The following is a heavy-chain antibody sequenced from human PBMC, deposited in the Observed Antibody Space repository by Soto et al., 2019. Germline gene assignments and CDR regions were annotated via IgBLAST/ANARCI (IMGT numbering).Heavy chain of an antibody. D-gene: IGHD6-13*01. J-gene: IGHJ5*02. CDR2: IDPVDSYA. V-gene: IGHV5-10-1*01. Sequence: ESPKISCKTSGFSFTNYWITWVRQVPGKGLEWMGNIDPVDSYANYSPSFQGHVTFSVDTSISTAFLHRSSLKASDSATYFCARIESIARNWFDPWGQGTLVTVSS. CDR1: GFSFTNYW. CDR3: ARIESIARNWFDP.